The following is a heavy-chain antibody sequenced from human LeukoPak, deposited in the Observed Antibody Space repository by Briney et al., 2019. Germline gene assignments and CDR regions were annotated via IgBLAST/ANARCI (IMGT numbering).Heavy chain of an antibody. CDR3: ARDGPGYFQH. CDR1: GFTFSSYS. J-gene: IGHJ1*01. Sequence: GGSLRLSCAASGFTFSSYSMNWVRQAPGKGLEWVSSTSSSSYIYYADSVKGRFTISRDSAKNSLYLQMNSLRAEDTAVYYCARDGPGYFQHWGQGTLVTVSS. V-gene: IGHV3-21*01. CDR2: TSSSSYI.